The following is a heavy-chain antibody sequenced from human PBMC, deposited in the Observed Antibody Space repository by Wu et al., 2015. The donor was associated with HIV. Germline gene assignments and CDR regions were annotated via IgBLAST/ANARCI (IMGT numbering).Heavy chain of an antibody. Sequence: QVQLVQSGAEVKKPGASVKVSCKASGYTFTGYYMHWVRQAPGQGLEWMGWINPNSGGTNYAQKFQGRVTMTRDTSISTAYMELSRLRSDDTAVYYCARVPYSSGWADAFDIWGQGTMVTVSS. J-gene: IGHJ3*02. CDR3: ARVPYSSGWADAFDI. D-gene: IGHD6-19*01. CDR1: GYTFTGYY. CDR2: INPNSGGT. V-gene: IGHV1-2*02.